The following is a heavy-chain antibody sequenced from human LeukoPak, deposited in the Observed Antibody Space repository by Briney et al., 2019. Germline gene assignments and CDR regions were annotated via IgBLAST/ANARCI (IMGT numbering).Heavy chain of an antibody. Sequence: GGSLRLSCAAPGFTFNNHAMNWVRQAPGKGLEWVSSISGGGGSTNYADSVKGRFTISRDNSKNTLSLEMNSLRADDTAVYFCAKGRVVTTSPLNYWGQGTLVTVSS. V-gene: IGHV3-23*01. CDR3: AKGRVVTTSPLNY. CDR2: ISGGGGST. D-gene: IGHD2-21*02. J-gene: IGHJ4*02. CDR1: GFTFNNHA.